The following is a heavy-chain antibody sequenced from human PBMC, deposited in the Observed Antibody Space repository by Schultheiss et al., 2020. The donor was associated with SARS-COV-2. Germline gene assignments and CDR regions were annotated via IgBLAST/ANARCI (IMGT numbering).Heavy chain of an antibody. CDR1: GGSFSGYY. CDR2: IYYSGST. D-gene: IGHD2-2*01. CDR3: ARLGVPAAMHAFDI. J-gene: IGHJ3*02. Sequence: SETLSLTCAVYGGSFSGYYWTWIRLPPGKGLEWIGSIYYSGSTYYNPSLKSRVTISVDTSKNQFSLKLSSVTAADTAVYYCARLGVPAAMHAFDIWGQGTMVTVSS. V-gene: IGHV4-34*01.